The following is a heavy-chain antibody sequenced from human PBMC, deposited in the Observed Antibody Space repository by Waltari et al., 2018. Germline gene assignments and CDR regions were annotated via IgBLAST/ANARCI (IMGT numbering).Heavy chain of an antibody. Sequence: QVQLKESGPGLVKPSQTLSLTCSVSGASISRGGYYWSWIRQRPGKGLEWMGYIHSSGNSYYNPSLESRLTISLDTSDNQFSLRVSAVTAADTAVYYCARDARLGGSDYWGQGTLVTVSS. CDR1: GASISRGGYY. CDR3: ARDARLGGSDY. V-gene: IGHV4-31*03. J-gene: IGHJ4*02. CDR2: IHSSGNS. D-gene: IGHD3-16*01.